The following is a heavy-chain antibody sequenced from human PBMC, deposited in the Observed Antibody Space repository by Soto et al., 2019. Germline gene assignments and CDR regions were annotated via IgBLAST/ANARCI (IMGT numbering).Heavy chain of an antibody. CDR3: ARERITPLFY. V-gene: IGHV1-69*04. D-gene: IGHD1-20*01. Sequence: QVQLVQSGAEVKKPGSSVKVSCKASGGKFTSNTFSWVRQAPGQGLEWMGRIIPILDVAHYAQKFQGRVTMTADKSTNTTYMELSSLTSGDTAIYYCARERITPLFYWGQGTLVIVSS. CDR2: IIPILDVA. CDR1: GGKFTSNT. J-gene: IGHJ4*02.